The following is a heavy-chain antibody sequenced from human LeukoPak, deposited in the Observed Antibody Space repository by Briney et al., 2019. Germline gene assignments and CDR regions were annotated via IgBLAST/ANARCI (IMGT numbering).Heavy chain of an antibody. CDR1: GFTFSSYE. CDR3: ARVLYSSWYGH. D-gene: IGHD6-13*01. J-gene: IGHJ5*02. CDR2: ISSSGSTI. Sequence: PGGSLRLSCAASGFTFSSYEMNWVRQAPGKGLEWVSYISSSGSTIYYADSVKGRFTISRDNAKNSLYLQMNSLRAEDTAVYYCARVLYSSWYGHWGQGTLVTVSS. V-gene: IGHV3-48*03.